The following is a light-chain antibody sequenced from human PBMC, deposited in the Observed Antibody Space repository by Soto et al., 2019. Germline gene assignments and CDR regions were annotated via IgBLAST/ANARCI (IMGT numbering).Light chain of an antibody. CDR3: QSYNSSLRGYV. J-gene: IGLJ1*01. V-gene: IGLV1-40*01. CDR1: SSNIGAGYE. Sequence: QSVLTQPPSVSAAPGQRVTISCTGSSSNIGAGYEAHWYQQVPGTAPKLLIYENNNRPSGVPDRFSGSKSGTSASLAITGLQAEDEAEYSCQSYNSSLRGYVFGTGTKGTVL. CDR2: ENN.